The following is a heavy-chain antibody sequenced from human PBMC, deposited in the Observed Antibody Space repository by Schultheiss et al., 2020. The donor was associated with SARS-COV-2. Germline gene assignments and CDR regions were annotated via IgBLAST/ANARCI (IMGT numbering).Heavy chain of an antibody. Sequence: SETLSLTCAVYGGSFSGYYWSWIRQHPGKGLEWIGYIYYSGSTYYNPSLKSRVTISVDTSKNQFSLKLSSVTAADTAVYYCARDGRGYAYYYGMDVWGQGTTVTVSS. V-gene: IGHV4-31*11. CDR1: GGSFSGYY. CDR2: IYYSGST. J-gene: IGHJ6*02. D-gene: IGHD5-12*01. CDR3: ARDGRGYAYYYGMDV.